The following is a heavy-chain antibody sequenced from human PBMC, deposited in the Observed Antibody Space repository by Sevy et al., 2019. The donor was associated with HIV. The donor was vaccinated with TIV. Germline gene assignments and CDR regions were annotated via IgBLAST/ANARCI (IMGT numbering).Heavy chain of an antibody. V-gene: IGHV4-34*01. D-gene: IGHD6-19*01. Sequence: SETLSLTCAVYGGSFSGHYWSWIRQPPGKGLEWIGDINHSGITNYNPSLKSRVTISVDTTKNQFSLTLTSVTASDTAVYYCARNSSGWYGGHNLYFFDYWGQGSLVTVSS. J-gene: IGHJ4*02. CDR1: GGSFSGHY. CDR3: ARNSSGWYGGHNLYFFDY. CDR2: INHSGIT.